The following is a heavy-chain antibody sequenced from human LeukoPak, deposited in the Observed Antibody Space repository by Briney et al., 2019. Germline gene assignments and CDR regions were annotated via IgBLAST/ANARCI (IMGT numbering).Heavy chain of an antibody. D-gene: IGHD3-22*01. J-gene: IGHJ6*02. CDR1: GFTFSSYS. Sequence: GGSLRLSCAASGFTFSSYSMNWVRQAPGKGLEWVSSISSSSYIYYADSVKGRFTISRDNAKNSLYLQMNSLRAEDTAVYCARDLSHYYDSSGYPLYGMDVWGQGTTVTVSS. V-gene: IGHV3-21*01. CDR3: ARDLSHYYDSSGYPLYGMDV. CDR2: ISSSSYI.